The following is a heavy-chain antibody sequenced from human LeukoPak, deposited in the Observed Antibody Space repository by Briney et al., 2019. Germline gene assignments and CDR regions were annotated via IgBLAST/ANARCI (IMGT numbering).Heavy chain of an antibody. CDR1: GGTFSSYA. CDR3: ARDVRLGELSLPYYFDY. CDR2: IIPIFGTA. V-gene: IGHV1-69*13. J-gene: IGHJ4*02. D-gene: IGHD3-16*02. Sequence: ASVKVSCKAFGGTFSSYAISWVRQAPGQGLEWMGGIIPIFGTANYAQKFQGRVTITADESTSTAYMELSSLRSEDTAVYYCARDVRLGELSLPYYFDYWGQGTLVTVSS.